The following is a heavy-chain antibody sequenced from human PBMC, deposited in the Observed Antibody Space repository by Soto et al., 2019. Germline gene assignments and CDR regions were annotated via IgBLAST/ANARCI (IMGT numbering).Heavy chain of an antibody. J-gene: IGHJ4*02. CDR1: GFTFSSYG. CDR3: AKVPGPDGYESSGYYYVSDY. V-gene: IGHV3-30*18. CDR2: ISYDGSNK. Sequence: GGSLRLSCAASGFTFSSYGMHWVRQAPGKGLEWVAVISYDGSNKYYADSVKGRFTISRDNSKNTLYLQMNSLRAEDTAVYYCAKVPGPDGYESSGYYYVSDYWGQGTLVTVSS. D-gene: IGHD3-22*01.